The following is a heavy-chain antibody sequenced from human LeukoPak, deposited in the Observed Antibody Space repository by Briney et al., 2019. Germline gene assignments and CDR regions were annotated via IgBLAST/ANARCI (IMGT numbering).Heavy chain of an antibody. CDR3: ARAPYYYGSGSQTGDDWFDP. V-gene: IGHV1-2*02. D-gene: IGHD3-10*01. CDR2: INPNSGGT. CDR1: GYTFTGYY. Sequence: ASAKVSCKASGYTFTGYYMHWVRQAPGQGLEWMGWINPNSGGTNYAQKFQGRVTMTRDTSISTAYMELSRLRSDDTAVYYCARAPYYYGSGSQTGDDWFDPWGQGTLVTVSS. J-gene: IGHJ5*02.